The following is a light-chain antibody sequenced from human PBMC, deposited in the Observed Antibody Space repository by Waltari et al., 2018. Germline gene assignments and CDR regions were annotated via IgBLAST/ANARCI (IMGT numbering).Light chain of an antibody. CDR2: AAS. V-gene: IGKV1-39*01. J-gene: IGKJ1*01. CDR3: QQTYSTPHT. Sequence: DIRMTQSPSSLSVSLGDSVTITCRASQSVSIFLNLYQQKPGKAPKLLIYAASSFQGGFPSRFSGSGSGTDSTLTISRLQPEDFANYYCQQTYSTPHTFGQGTKVESK. CDR1: QSVSIF.